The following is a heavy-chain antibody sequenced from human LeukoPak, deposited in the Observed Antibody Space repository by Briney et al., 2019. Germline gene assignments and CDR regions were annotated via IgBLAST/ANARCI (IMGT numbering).Heavy chain of an antibody. V-gene: IGHV3-64D*06. D-gene: IGHD3-22*01. CDR3: AKRASYYYDSSGYYLDY. J-gene: IGHJ4*02. CDR2: ISSNGGST. Sequence: SGGSLRLSCSASGFIFSSFAMHWVRQAPGKGLEHVSVISSNGGSTDYAGSVKGRFTISRDNSKNTSYIQMSSLRAEDTAVYYCAKRASYYYDSSGYYLDYWGQGTLVTVSS. CDR1: GFIFSSFA.